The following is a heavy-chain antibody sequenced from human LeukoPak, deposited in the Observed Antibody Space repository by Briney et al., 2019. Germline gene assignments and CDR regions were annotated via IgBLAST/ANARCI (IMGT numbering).Heavy chain of an antibody. CDR2: IYHSGST. Sequence: SETLSLTCTVSGYSISSGYYWGWIRQPPGKELEWIGSIYHSGSTYYNPSLMSRVTISVDTSKNQFSLKLCYVTAADTAVYYCARVDTMTRGADAFDIWGQGTMVTVSS. D-gene: IGHD3-22*01. J-gene: IGHJ3*02. V-gene: IGHV4-38-2*02. CDR3: ARVDTMTRGADAFDI. CDR1: GYSISSGYY.